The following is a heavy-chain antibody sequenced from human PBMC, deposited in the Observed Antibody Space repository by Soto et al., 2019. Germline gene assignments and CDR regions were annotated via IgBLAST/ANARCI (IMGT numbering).Heavy chain of an antibody. CDR3: AIDNGDFVSTGRCV. CDR1: GYTFTSYY. D-gene: IGHD4-17*01. CDR2: INPSGGST. J-gene: IGHJ6*02. Sequence: QVQLVQSGAEVKKPGASVKVSCKASGYTFTSYYMHCVRQAPGQGLAWMGIINPSGGSTSYAQKFQGRVTMPSDTSTSTGYMELGSVRSEDTAVDYCAIDNGDFVSTGRCVLGQGTTVTVSS. V-gene: IGHV1-46*01.